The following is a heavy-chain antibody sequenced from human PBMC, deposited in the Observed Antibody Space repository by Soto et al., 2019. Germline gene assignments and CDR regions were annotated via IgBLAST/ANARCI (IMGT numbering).Heavy chain of an antibody. Sequence: DSVKVSCKASGYTFTGYYMHWVVQAPGRGREWMGWINPNSGGTNYAQKFQGWVTMTRDKSISTAYMELSRVRYDDTAVYYCAREACSSNALDIWGQGTMVTVSS. CDR2: INPNSGGT. CDR1: GYTFTGYY. J-gene: IGHJ3*02. V-gene: IGHV1-2*04. D-gene: IGHD2-2*01. CDR3: AREACSSNALDI.